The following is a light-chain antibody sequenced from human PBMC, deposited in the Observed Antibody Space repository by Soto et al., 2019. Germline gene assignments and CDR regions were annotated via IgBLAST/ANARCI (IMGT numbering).Light chain of an antibody. CDR3: CSYAGGYTYL. CDR2: GVV. V-gene: IGLV2-11*01. Sequence: SVLIPPRSVCGSAGQSFTISCTGTGNDVGAYNYVSWYQQHPGIPPKLLIYGVVRWPSGVPDRFSGSKSGNTASLTISGLKDEDEADYFCCSYAGGYTYLFGTWTKVTV. J-gene: IGLJ1*01. CDR1: GNDVGAYNY.